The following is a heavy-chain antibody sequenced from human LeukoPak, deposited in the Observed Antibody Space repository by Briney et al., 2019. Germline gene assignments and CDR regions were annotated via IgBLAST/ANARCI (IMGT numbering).Heavy chain of an antibody. J-gene: IGHJ5*02. CDR3: ARGPSQLLLNWFDP. D-gene: IGHD2-2*01. CDR2: ISAYNGNT. Sequence: VSVKVSCKASGYTFTSYGISWVRQAPGQGLEWMGRISAYNGNTNYAQKLQGRVTMTTDTSTSTAYMELRSLRSDDTAVYYCARGPSQLLLNWFDPWGQGTLVTVSS. V-gene: IGHV1-18*01. CDR1: GYTFTSYG.